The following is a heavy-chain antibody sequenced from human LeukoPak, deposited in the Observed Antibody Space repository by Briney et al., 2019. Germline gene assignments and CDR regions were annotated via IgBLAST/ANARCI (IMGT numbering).Heavy chain of an antibody. CDR3: AKGPRWLGSYYFDY. V-gene: IGHV3-23*01. Sequence: PGGSLRLSCAASGFTFSSYAMSWVRQPPGKGLEWVSAISGSGGSTYYADSVKGRFTISRDNSKNTLYLQMNSLRAEDTAVYYCAKGPRWLGSYYFDYWGQGTQVTVSS. D-gene: IGHD6-19*01. CDR1: GFTFSSYA. J-gene: IGHJ4*02. CDR2: ISGSGGST.